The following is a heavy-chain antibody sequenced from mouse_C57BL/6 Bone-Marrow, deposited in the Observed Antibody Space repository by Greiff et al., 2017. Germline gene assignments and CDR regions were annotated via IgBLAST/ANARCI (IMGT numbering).Heavy chain of an antibody. D-gene: IGHD1-1*02. CDR2: IDPENGDT. Sequence: EVKLQESGAELVRPGASVKLSCTASGFNIKDDYMHWVKQRPEQGLEWIGWIDPENGDTEYASKFQGKATITADTSSNTAYLQLSSLTSEDTAVYYCTSLYGYWYFDVWGTGTTVTVSS. J-gene: IGHJ1*03. CDR1: GFNIKDDY. CDR3: TSLYGYWYFDV. V-gene: IGHV14-4*01.